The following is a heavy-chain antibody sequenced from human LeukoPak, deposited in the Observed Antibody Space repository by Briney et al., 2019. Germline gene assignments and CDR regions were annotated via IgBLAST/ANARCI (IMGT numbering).Heavy chain of an antibody. J-gene: IGHJ6*03. CDR1: GGSFSGYY. D-gene: IGHD2-2*01. Sequence: KPSQTLSLTCAVYGGSFSGYYWGWIRQLPGKWLEWIGEINNGGSTNYNRSFKSRVTISVDTSKNQFSLKLSSVTAADTAVSYCAGRGVGCSSTSCYGFGDYYYYYMDVWGKGTTVTVSS. CDR2: INNGGST. V-gene: IGHV4-34*01. CDR3: AGRGVGCSSTSCYGFGDYYYYYMDV.